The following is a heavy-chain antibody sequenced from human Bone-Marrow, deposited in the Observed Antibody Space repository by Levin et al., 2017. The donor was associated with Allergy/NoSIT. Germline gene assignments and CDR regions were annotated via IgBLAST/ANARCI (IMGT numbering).Heavy chain of an antibody. D-gene: IGHD3-16*02. CDR1: GFTFSGSA. CDR2: IRSKANSYAT. J-gene: IGHJ4*02. Sequence: GGSLRLSCAASGFTFSGSAMHWVRQASGKGLEWVGRIRSKANSYATEYAASVKGRFTISRDDSKNTAYLQMNSPKAEDTAMDYCIGKTVLSRYTDYWGQGTLVTVSS. CDR3: IGKTVLSRYTDY. V-gene: IGHV3-73*01.